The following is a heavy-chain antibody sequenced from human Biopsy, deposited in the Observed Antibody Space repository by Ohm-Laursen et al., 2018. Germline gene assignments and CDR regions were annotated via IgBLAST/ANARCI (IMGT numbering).Heavy chain of an antibody. CDR2: INHSGRT. D-gene: IGHD3-22*01. CDR1: GESFNGYY. CDR3: VRGIDYYDPYHYYALDV. V-gene: IGHV4-34*01. Sequence: SDTLSLTCPVSGESFNGYYWSWIRQTPGKGLEWIGEINHSGRTNYNPSLKSQVTISVDTSKNQFSLKVKSVTAADTAVYYCVRGIDYYDPYHYYALDVWGQGTTVTVSS. J-gene: IGHJ6*02.